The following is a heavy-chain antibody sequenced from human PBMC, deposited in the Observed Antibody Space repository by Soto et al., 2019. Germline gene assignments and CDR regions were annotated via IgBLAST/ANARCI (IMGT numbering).Heavy chain of an antibody. CDR1: GYTFTSYG. V-gene: IGHV1-18*04. Sequence: QVQLVQSGAEVKKPGASVKVSCKASGYTFTSYGISWVRQAPGQGLEWMGWISAYNGNTNYAQKLQGRVTITTDTPTSTAYMELRSLRSDDTAVYYCASSSSIAALSWFDPWGQGTLVTVSS. CDR3: ASSSSIAALSWFDP. J-gene: IGHJ5*02. D-gene: IGHD6-6*01. CDR2: ISAYNGNT.